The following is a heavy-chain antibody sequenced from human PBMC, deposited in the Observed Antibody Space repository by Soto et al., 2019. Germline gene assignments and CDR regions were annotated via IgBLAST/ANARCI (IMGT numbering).Heavy chain of an antibody. J-gene: IGHJ5*02. Sequence: SVKVSCKASGGTFSSYAISWVRQAPGQGLEWMGGIIPIFGTANYAQKFQGRVTITADESTSTAYMELSSLRSEDTAVCYCASAYYYGSGSYYSWFDPWGQGTLVTVSS. CDR2: IIPIFGTA. CDR1: GGTFSSYA. V-gene: IGHV1-69*13. CDR3: ASAYYYGSGSYYSWFDP. D-gene: IGHD3-10*01.